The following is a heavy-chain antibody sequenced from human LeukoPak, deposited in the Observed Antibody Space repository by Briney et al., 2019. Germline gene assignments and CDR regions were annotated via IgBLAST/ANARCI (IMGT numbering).Heavy chain of an antibody. CDR3: AKDQPTYGDLAPLDY. CDR1: GFTFSSYA. CDR2: ISASGGST. V-gene: IGHV3-23*01. Sequence: GGSLRLSCAASGFTFSSYAMSWVRQAPEKGLEWVSAISASGGSTYYADSVKGRFTISRDNSKNTLYLQMNSLRAEDTAVYYCAKDQPTYGDLAPLDYWGQGTLVTVSS. J-gene: IGHJ4*02. D-gene: IGHD4-17*01.